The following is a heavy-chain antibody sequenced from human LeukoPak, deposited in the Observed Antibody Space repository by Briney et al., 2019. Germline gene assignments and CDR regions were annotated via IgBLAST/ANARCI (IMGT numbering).Heavy chain of an antibody. V-gene: IGHV1-2*02. CDR3: ARDQVVTIFGVVIGGMDV. J-gene: IGHJ6*02. CDR1: GYTFTSYG. Sequence: ASVKVSCKASGYTFTSYGISWVRQAPGQGLEWMGWINPNSGGTNYAQKFQGRVTMTRDTSISTAYMELSRLRSDDTAVYYCARDQVVTIFGVVIGGMDVWGQGTTVTVSS. CDR2: INPNSGGT. D-gene: IGHD3-3*01.